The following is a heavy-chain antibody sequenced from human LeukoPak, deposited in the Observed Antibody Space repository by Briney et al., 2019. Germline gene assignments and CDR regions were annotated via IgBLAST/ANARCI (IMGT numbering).Heavy chain of an antibody. J-gene: IGHJ3*02. CDR3: ARANLPYYDSSGYYSADAFDI. Sequence: SVKVSCKASGGAFSSYAISWVRQAPGQGLEWMGGIIPIFGTANYAQKFQGRVTITADESTSTAYMELSSLRSEDTAVYYCARANLPYYDSSGYYSADAFDIWGQGTMVTVSS. CDR1: GGAFSSYA. CDR2: IIPIFGTA. D-gene: IGHD3-22*01. V-gene: IGHV1-69*13.